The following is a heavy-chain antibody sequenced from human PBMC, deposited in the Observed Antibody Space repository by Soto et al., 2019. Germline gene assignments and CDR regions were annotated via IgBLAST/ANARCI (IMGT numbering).Heavy chain of an antibody. CDR1: GGTFSIYA. J-gene: IGHJ6*02. CDR3: ARDTIGVKQPTPAYYYYYGMDV. D-gene: IGHD2-8*01. Sequence: GASVKVSCKASGGTFSIYAISWVRQAPGQGLEWMGGIIPIFGTANYAQKFQGRVTITADESTSTAYMELSSLRSEDTAVYYCARDTIGVKQPTPAYYYYYGMDVWGQGTTVTVSS. V-gene: IGHV1-69*13. CDR2: IIPIFGTA.